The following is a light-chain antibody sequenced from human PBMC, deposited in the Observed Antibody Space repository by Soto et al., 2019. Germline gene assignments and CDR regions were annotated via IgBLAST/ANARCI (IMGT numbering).Light chain of an antibody. V-gene: IGKV1-5*03. CDR3: QQYNAYPWT. CDR2: KAS. Sequence: IQMTQSPSTLSSSVLERFTITCRASQSISSWLAWYQQRPGKAPKLLIYKASTLESGVPSNFSGSGSGTEFSLTISSLQPEDFATYYCQQYNAYPWTFGQGTKVDIK. J-gene: IGKJ1*01. CDR1: QSISSW.